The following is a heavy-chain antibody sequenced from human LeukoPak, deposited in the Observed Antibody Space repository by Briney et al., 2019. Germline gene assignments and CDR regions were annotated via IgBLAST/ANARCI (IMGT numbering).Heavy chain of an antibody. J-gene: IGHJ6*02. CDR3: ARELVDIVATIRYYYGMDV. V-gene: IGHV3-23*01. D-gene: IGHD5-12*01. CDR1: GFTFSSYA. Sequence: PGGSLRLSCAASGFTFSSYAMSWVRQAPGKGLEWVSAISGSGGSTYYADSVKGRFTISRDNAKNSLYLQMNSLRDEDTAVYYCARELVDIVATIRYYYGMDVWGQGTTVTVSS. CDR2: ISGSGGST.